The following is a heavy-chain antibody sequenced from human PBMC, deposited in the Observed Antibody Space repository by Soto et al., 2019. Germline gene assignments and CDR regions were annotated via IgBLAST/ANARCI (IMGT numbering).Heavy chain of an antibody. CDR2: IYPGDSDT. V-gene: IGHV5-51*01. J-gene: IGHJ5*02. CDR1: GYSFTSYW. D-gene: IGHD5-12*01. Sequence: PGESLKISCKGSGYSFTSYWIGWVRQMPGKGLEWMGIIYPGDSDTRYSPSFQGQVTISADKSISTAYLQWSSLKASDTAMYYCARQRERWLQLGNPGHWFDPWGQGTLVTVSS. CDR3: ARQRERWLQLGNPGHWFDP.